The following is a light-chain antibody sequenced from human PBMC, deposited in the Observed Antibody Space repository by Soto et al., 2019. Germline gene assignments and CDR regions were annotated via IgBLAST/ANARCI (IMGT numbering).Light chain of an antibody. CDR3: CSYAGSYTVL. J-gene: IGLJ2*01. Sequence: QSVLTQPRSVSGSPGQSVTISCTGTGSNVGGYNYVSWYQQHPGKAPKLMIYDVSKRPSGVPDRFSGSKSGNTASLTISGLQAEDEPDYYCCSYAGSYTVLFGGGTKVTVL. CDR1: GSNVGGYNY. CDR2: DVS. V-gene: IGLV2-11*01.